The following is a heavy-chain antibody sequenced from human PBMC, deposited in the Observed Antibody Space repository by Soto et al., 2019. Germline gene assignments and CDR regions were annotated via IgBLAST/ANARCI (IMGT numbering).Heavy chain of an antibody. CDR3: AKDLRSSQGGSYAAEL. V-gene: IGHV3-9*01. D-gene: IGHD3-10*01. CDR1: GFFFEDYA. CDR2: ISWNSGNI. Sequence: EVQLVESGGGLVQPGRSLRLSCAASGFFFEDYAMHWVRQAPGKGLEWVSAISWNSGNIGYADSVKGRFTISRDNAKNSLYLQMNRMRTEDTAFYFCAKDLRSSQGGSYAAELWGQGTLVTVSS. J-gene: IGHJ4*02.